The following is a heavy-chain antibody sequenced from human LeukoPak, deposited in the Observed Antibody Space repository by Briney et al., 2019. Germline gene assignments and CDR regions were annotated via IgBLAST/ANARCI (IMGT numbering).Heavy chain of an antibody. V-gene: IGHV1-18*04. CDR1: GYSSTSFG. CDR3: ARDQDPGAFDI. CDR2: ISAYNGNT. Sequence: ASVKVSCKASGYSSTSFGINWVRQAPGQGLEWMGWISAYNGNTNYAQNLQGRVTMTTDTSTNTAYMELRSLRSDDTAVYYCARDQDPGAFDIWGQGTMVTVSS. J-gene: IGHJ3*02.